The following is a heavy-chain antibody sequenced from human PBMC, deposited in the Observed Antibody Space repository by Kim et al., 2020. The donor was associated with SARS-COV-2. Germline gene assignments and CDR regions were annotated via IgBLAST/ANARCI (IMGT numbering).Heavy chain of an antibody. J-gene: IGHJ6*02. Sequence: GGSLRLSCATSGFTFSDYGMQWVRQAPGKGLEWVAIVWHNGRNKYYADSVKGRFTISRDNSENTLFLQMNSLRVEDTAVYFCARDLRPGYSSPMDAWGQG. D-gene: IGHD2-15*01. CDR2: VWHNGRNK. CDR1: GFTFSDYG. CDR3: ARDLRPGYSSPMDA. V-gene: IGHV3-33*01.